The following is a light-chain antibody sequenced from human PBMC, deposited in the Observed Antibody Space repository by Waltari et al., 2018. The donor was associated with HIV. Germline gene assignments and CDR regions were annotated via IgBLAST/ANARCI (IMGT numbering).Light chain of an antibody. CDR3: SSYTSSSTWV. Sequence: QSALTQPASVSGSPGQSITISCTGTSSDVGGRNYVSWYQQHPGKAPKLMIYEVSNRPSGVSNRFSGSKSGNTASLTISGLQAEDEADYYCSSYTSSSTWVFGGGTKLTVL. CDR2: EVS. V-gene: IGLV2-14*01. CDR1: SSDVGGRNY. J-gene: IGLJ3*02.